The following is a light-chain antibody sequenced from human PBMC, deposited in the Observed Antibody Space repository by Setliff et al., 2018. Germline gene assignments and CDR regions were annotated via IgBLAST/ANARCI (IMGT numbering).Light chain of an antibody. J-gene: IGLJ1*01. Sequence: QSVLTQPASVSGSPGQSITISCTGTISDIGGYNYVSWYQQHPGKAPKFMIYEVSNRPSGVSNRFSGSKSGNTASLTISGLQAEDEADYYCSSYTSSGTDVFGSGTKVTVL. V-gene: IGLV2-14*01. CDR2: EVS. CDR3: SSYTSSGTDV. CDR1: ISDIGGYNY.